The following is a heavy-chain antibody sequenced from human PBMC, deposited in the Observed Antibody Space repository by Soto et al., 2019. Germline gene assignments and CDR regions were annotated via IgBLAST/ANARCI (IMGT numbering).Heavy chain of an antibody. CDR1: GFTFSSYS. J-gene: IGHJ3*02. CDR2: ISSSSSTI. V-gene: IGHV3-48*02. D-gene: IGHD2-2*01. Sequence: GESLKISCAASGFTFSSYSMNWVRQAPGKGLEWVSYISSSSSTIYYADSVKGRFTISRDNAKNSLYLQMNSLRDEDTAVYYCARGIVVVPAATGDAFDIWGQGTMVTVSS. CDR3: ARGIVVVPAATGDAFDI.